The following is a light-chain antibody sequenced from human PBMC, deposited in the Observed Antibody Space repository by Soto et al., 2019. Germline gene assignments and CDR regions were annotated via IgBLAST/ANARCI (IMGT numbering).Light chain of an antibody. V-gene: IGKV1-12*02. CDR1: QDINTW. Sequence: DIQMTQSPSSVSASIGDRVTITCRASQDINTWLAWYQQKPGKAPNLLIYGASSLQSGVPSRFSGSGSGTDFTLTISNLQPEYFATYYCQQANSCPFAFGPGTKVDIK. CDR2: GAS. J-gene: IGKJ3*01. CDR3: QQANSCPFA.